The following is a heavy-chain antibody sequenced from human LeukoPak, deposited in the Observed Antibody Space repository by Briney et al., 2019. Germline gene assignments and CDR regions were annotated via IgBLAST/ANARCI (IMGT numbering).Heavy chain of an antibody. CDR1: GFTFSSYA. Sequence: GRSLRLSCAASGFTFSSYAMHWVRQAPGKGLEWVAVISYDGSNKYYADAVKGRFTISRDNSNNTLYLQMNSLRAEDTALYFCAKDRIIVIPGPYSWLDSWGQGALVTVSS. CDR2: ISYDGSNK. J-gene: IGHJ5*01. D-gene: IGHD1-26*01. V-gene: IGHV3-30*04. CDR3: AKDRIIVIPGPYSWLDS.